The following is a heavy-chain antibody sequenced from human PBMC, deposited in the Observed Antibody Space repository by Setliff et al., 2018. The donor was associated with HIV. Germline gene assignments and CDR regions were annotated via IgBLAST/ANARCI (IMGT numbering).Heavy chain of an antibody. Sequence: GESLKISCKGSGSNFNNNWLGWVRQLPGKGLEWMGFIYPADSDTSYSPSLQGQVTFSADKSINTAYLHLSGLKASDTAMYYCARHSPGYDSNGYYYALHPSFLDYWGQGTLVTVSS. CDR1: GSNFNNNW. CDR3: ARHSPGYDSNGYYYALHPSFLDY. D-gene: IGHD3-22*01. V-gene: IGHV5-51*01. CDR2: IYPADSDT. J-gene: IGHJ4*02.